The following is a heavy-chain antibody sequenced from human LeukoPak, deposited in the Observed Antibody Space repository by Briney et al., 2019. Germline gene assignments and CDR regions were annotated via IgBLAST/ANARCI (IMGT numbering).Heavy chain of an antibody. V-gene: IGHV4-31*03. CDR3: ARDLSGYSSSWQLYDSSGYSWNQDGMDV. D-gene: IGHD3-22*01. CDR2: IYYSGST. CDR1: GGSISSGGYY. Sequence: PSQTLSLTCTVSGGSISSGGYYWSWIRQHPGKGLEWIGYIYYSGSTNYNPSLKSRVTISVDTSKNQFSLKLSSVTAADTAVYYCARDLSGYSSSWQLYDSSGYSWNQDGMDVWGQGTTVTVSS. J-gene: IGHJ6*02.